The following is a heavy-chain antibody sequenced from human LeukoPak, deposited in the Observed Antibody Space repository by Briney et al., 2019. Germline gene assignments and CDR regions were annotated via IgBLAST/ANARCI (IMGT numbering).Heavy chain of an antibody. V-gene: IGHV4-34*01. D-gene: IGHD2/OR15-2a*01. CDR2: INHSGST. J-gene: IGHJ4*02. CDR3: ARVRGELSIDF. Sequence: PSETLSLTCAVDIKSFSGYYWTWLRQPPGKGLELVGEINHSGSTKYNPSLKRRVTISADRSNNQVSLPLSSLTASDTAMYYCARVRGELSIDFWGQGTLVTVSS. CDR1: IKSFSGYY.